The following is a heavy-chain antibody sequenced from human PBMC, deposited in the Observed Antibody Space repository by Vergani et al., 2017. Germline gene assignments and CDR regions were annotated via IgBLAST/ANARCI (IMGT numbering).Heavy chain of an antibody. V-gene: IGHV4-59*01. CDR3: ASDTHSEQRAYR. CDR2: IHYSENT. CDR1: FDSIRNSY. Sequence: QVQLQESGPGLVKSSETLSLTCSVSFDSIRNSYCNWIRQPPGKGLEWIGSIHYSENTNYNPSLKTRVTISVDTSKNQFSLTLTSVTAADTAVYYCASDTHSEQRAYRWGQGILVTVTS. D-gene: IGHD1/OR15-1a*01. J-gene: IGHJ5*02.